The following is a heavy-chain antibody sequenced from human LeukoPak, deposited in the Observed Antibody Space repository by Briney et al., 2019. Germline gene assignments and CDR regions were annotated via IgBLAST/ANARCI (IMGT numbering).Heavy chain of an antibody. CDR2: IYYSGST. Sequence: SETLSLTCTVSGGSISSSSYYWGWIRQPPGKGLEWIASIYYSGSTYYNPSLKSRFTISVDTSKNQFSLKLSSVTAADTAVYYCARRDSRPYDSSGCYPFDYWGQGTLVTVSS. V-gene: IGHV4-39*07. J-gene: IGHJ4*02. CDR3: ARRDSRPYDSSGCYPFDY. CDR1: GGSISSSSYY. D-gene: IGHD3-22*01.